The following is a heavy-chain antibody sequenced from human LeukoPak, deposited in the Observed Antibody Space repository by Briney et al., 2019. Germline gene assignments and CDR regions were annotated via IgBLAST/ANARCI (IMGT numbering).Heavy chain of an antibody. Sequence: SETLSLTCTVSIDSISPLYWGWMRQPPGKAREFIGDIFYSGTTNFNPSLKSRVTMSVDTSKNQFSLRLNSVTAADTAVYYCARGGSAAKYYFDSWGQGTLVTVSS. D-gene: IGHD6-13*01. J-gene: IGHJ4*02. CDR2: IFYSGTT. V-gene: IGHV4-59*11. CDR3: ARGGSAAKYYFDS. CDR1: IDSISPLY.